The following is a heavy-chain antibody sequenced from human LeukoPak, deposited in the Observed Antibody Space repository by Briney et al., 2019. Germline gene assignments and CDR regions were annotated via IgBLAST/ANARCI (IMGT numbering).Heavy chain of an antibody. D-gene: IGHD6-19*01. Sequence: ASVKVSCKASGYTFTGYYMQWVRQAPGQGLEWIGWINPNSGCTNYAQKFQGRVTMTSDTSISTAYMELSRLRSDDTAVYYCARDVGSGWYYFDYWGQGTLVTVSS. CDR3: ARDVGSGWYYFDY. CDR2: INPNSGCT. CDR1: GYTFTGYY. J-gene: IGHJ4*02. V-gene: IGHV1-2*02.